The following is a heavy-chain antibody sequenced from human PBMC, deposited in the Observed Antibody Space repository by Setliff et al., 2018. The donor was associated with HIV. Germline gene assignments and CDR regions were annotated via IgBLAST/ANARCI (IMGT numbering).Heavy chain of an antibody. V-gene: IGHV4-39*07. CDR2: MYNGGST. D-gene: IGHD6-19*01. CDR1: GGSISSTTYY. Sequence: SETLSLTCTVSGGSISSTTYYWGWIRQPPGKGLEWIGSMYNGGSTHYNPSLKSRVTISVDTSKNQFSLRLSSVTAADTAIYYCAGAIAVALIDYWGQGTLVTVSS. CDR3: AGAIAVALIDY. J-gene: IGHJ4*02.